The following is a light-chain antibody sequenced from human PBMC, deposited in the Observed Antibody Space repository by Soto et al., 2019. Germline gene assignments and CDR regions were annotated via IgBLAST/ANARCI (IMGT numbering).Light chain of an antibody. J-gene: IGLJ1*01. CDR3: AAWDDSLSGLFV. CDR1: SSNIGSNY. Sequence: PVLTQPPSASGTPGQRVTISCSGSSSNIGSNYVYWYQQLPGTAPKLLIYRNNQRPSGFPDRFSGSKSGTSASLAISGLRSEDEADYYCAAWDDSLSGLFVFGTGTKVTVL. CDR2: RNN. V-gene: IGLV1-47*01.